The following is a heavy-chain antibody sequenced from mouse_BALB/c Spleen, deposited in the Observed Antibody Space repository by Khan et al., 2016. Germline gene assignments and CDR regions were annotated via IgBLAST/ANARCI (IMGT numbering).Heavy chain of an antibody. V-gene: IGHV3-2*02. J-gene: IGHJ2*01. CDR2: ISYSGST. Sequence: EVQLQESGPGLVKPSQSLSLTCTVTGYSITSGYGWNWIRQFPGNKLEWMGNISYSGSTNYNPSHKSRISITRDTSKNQFFLQLNSVTTEDTATYYCARTARIKYWGQGTTLTVSS. CDR1: GYSITSGYG. CDR3: ARTARIKY. D-gene: IGHD1-2*01.